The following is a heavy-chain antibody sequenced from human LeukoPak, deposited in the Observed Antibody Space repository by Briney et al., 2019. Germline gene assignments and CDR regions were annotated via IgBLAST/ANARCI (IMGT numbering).Heavy chain of an antibody. CDR1: GFTFSDYY. CDR2: ISSSGSTI. CDR3: ARCIYDFWSGYQPPDY. D-gene: IGHD3-3*01. Sequence: GGSLRLSCAASGFTFSDYYMSWIRQAPGKGLEWVSYISSSGSTIYYADSVKGRFTISRDNAKNSLYLQMNSLRAEDTAVYYCARCIYDFWSGYQPPDYWGRGTLVTVSS. V-gene: IGHV3-11*01. J-gene: IGHJ4*02.